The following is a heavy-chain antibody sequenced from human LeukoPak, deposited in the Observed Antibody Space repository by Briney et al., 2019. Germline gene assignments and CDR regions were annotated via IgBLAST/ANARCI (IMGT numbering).Heavy chain of an antibody. CDR1: GFTFSSYG. D-gene: IGHD3-22*01. V-gene: IGHV3-21*01. Sequence: PGGSLRLSCAASGFTFSSYGMNWVRQAPGKGLEWVSSISSSSSYIYYVDSVKGRFTISRDNAKNSLYLQMNSLRAEDTAVYYCARARYYDSSGYPLDFWGQGTLVTVSS. J-gene: IGHJ4*02. CDR2: ISSSSSYI. CDR3: ARARYYDSSGYPLDF.